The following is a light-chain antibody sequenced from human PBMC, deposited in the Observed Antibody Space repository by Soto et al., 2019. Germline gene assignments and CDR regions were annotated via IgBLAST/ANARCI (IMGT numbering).Light chain of an antibody. J-gene: IGKJ3*01. CDR1: QTINTY. CDR3: LQHNSYPFT. V-gene: IGKV1-17*01. Sequence: DIQMTQSPSSLSASVGDRVTITCRASQTINTYLNWYQQKPGKAPKLLIYAASTLESGVPSRFSGSRSGTEFTLTISSLQPEDFATYYCLQHNSYPFTFGPGTKVDIK. CDR2: AAS.